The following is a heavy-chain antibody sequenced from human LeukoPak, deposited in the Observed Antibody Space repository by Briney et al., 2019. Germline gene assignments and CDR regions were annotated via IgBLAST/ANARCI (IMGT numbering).Heavy chain of an antibody. Sequence: GGSLRLSCAASGFTFSSYAMAWVRQAPGKGLEWVSTISDSGARTNYADSAKGRFTISRDNSMNTLYLQMNSLRADDTAVYYCASDYFLDYWGQGTLVTVSS. J-gene: IGHJ4*02. CDR3: ASDYFLDY. V-gene: IGHV3-23*01. D-gene: IGHD6-25*01. CDR2: ISDSGART. CDR1: GFTFSSYA.